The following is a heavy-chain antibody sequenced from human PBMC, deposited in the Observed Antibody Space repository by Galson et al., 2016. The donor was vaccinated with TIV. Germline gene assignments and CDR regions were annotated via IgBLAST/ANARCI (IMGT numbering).Heavy chain of an antibody. V-gene: IGHV3-7*01. J-gene: IGHJ3*02. CDR2: IKHNGYEK. D-gene: IGHD6-25*01. Sequence: SLRLSCAASGFTFSSYWISWVRQAPWKGLEWVANIKHNGYEKYYVDSVRGRFTISRDNAENSLYLLQMNSLRAEDTAVYYCARELRQDAFDIWGQGTMVTVSS. CDR3: ARELRQDAFDI. CDR1: GFTFSSYW.